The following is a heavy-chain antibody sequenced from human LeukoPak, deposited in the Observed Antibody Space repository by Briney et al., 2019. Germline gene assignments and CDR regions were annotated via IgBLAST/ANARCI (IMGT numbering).Heavy chain of an antibody. CDR3: TSLRRQYYYYMDI. Sequence: GGSLRLSCAASGFTFSSYGMSWVRQAPGKGLEWVSSISGSGNHIYYADSVKGRFIISRDNAKDSLFLQMNSLRPDDTAVYYCTSLRRQYYYYMDIWGKGTTVIVS. CDR2: ISGSGNHI. J-gene: IGHJ6*03. V-gene: IGHV3-21*01. CDR1: GFTFSSYG. D-gene: IGHD4-11*01.